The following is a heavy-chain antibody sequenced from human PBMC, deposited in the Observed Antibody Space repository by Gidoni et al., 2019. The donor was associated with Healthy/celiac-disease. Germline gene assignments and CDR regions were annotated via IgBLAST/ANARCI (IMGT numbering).Heavy chain of an antibody. Sequence: QVQLVQSGAEVKKPGSSVKVSCKASGVTFSSYAISWVRQAPGHGLEWMGGIIPIFGTANYAQKFQGRVTITADESTSTAYMELSSRRSEDTAVYYCARDLKEMATTGTAGYWGQGTLVTVSS. D-gene: IGHD2-21*02. CDR2: IIPIFGTA. V-gene: IGHV1-69*01. J-gene: IGHJ4*02. CDR1: GVTFSSYA. CDR3: ARDLKEMATTGTAGY.